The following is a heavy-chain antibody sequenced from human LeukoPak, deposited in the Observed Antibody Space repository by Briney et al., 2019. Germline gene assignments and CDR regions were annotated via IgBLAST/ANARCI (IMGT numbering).Heavy chain of an antibody. CDR1: GYTFTGYY. Sequence: ASVKVSCKASGYTFTGYYMHWVRQAPGQGLEWMGWINPNSGGTNYAQKFQGRVTMTRDTSISTAYMELSRLRSDDTAVYNCARGREYCSSTSCYTESYFDYWGQGTLVTVSS. D-gene: IGHD2-2*02. V-gene: IGHV1-2*02. CDR2: INPNSGGT. CDR3: ARGREYCSSTSCYTESYFDY. J-gene: IGHJ4*02.